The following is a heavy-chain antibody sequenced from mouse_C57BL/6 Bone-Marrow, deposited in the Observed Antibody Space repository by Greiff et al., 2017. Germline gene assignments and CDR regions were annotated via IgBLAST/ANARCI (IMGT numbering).Heavy chain of an antibody. CDR3: ARLRWFWCAY. Sequence: QVQLKQSGAELARPGASVKLSCKASGYTFTSYGISWVKQRTGQGLEWIGEIYPRSGNTYYNEKFKGKATLTADKSSSTAYMELRSLTSEDSAVYFCARLRWFWCAYWGQGTLVTVSA. D-gene: IGHD1-1*02. V-gene: IGHV1-81*01. CDR1: GYTFTSYG. CDR2: IYPRSGNT. J-gene: IGHJ3*01.